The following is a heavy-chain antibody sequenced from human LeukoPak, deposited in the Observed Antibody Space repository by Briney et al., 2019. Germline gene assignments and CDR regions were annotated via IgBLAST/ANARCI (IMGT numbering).Heavy chain of an antibody. J-gene: IGHJ6*02. CDR1: GFIFSSYE. CDR3: ARDRVDDYGRPALSGMDV. V-gene: IGHV3-48*03. CDR2: SSSRGRNI. D-gene: IGHD4-17*01. Sequence: GRSLRLSCAASGFIFSSYEMNWVRQAPGKWLEWVSYSSSRGRNIYYADSVKGRFTISRDNAKNTLYVQMNSLRAEDSAVYYCARDRVDDYGRPALSGMDVWGQGTTVTVSS.